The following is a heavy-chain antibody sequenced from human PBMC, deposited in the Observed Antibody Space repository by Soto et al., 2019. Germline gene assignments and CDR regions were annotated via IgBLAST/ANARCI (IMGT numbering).Heavy chain of an antibody. Sequence: QVQLVQSGAEVKKPGASVKVSCKASGYTFTSYYMHWVRQAPGQGLEWMGIINPSGGSTSYAQKFQGRVTMTRDTSTSTVYMELRSLRSEETAVYYCATQYCSSTSCYWDYYYYYMDVWGKGTTVTGSS. D-gene: IGHD2-2*01. CDR3: ATQYCSSTSCYWDYYYYYMDV. CDR1: GYTFTSYY. V-gene: IGHV1-46*03. J-gene: IGHJ6*03. CDR2: INPSGGST.